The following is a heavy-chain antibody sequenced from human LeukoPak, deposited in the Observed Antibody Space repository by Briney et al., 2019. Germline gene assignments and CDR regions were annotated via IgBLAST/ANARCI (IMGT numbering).Heavy chain of an antibody. V-gene: IGHV3-23*01. D-gene: IGHD4-17*01. J-gene: IGHJ1*01. CDR3: ARDPNGNYVGAFDFQR. CDR2: ITDSGGTT. CDR1: GFTFTSYA. Sequence: GGSLRLSCAASGFTFTSYAMTWVRQAPGKGLEWVSSITDSGGTTYYADSVKGRFTISRGNYKNTLYLQMNSLRVEDTAVYYCARDPNGNYVGAFDFQRWGQGTLVTVSS.